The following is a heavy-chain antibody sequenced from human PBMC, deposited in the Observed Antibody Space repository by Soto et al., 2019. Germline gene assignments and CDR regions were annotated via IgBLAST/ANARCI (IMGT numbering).Heavy chain of an antibody. CDR1: GYTFTSYY. V-gene: IGHV1-46*01. CDR2: INPSGGSS. Sequence: ASVKVSCKASGYTFTSYYMHWVRQAPGQGLEWMGIINPSGGSSNYAQKFQGRVTMTRDTSTSTAYMELSSLRSEDTAVYYCARGGYCISTSCYRAAELDYYYYGMDVWGQGTTVTVSS. CDR3: ARGGYCISTSCYRAAELDYYYYGMDV. D-gene: IGHD2-2*02. J-gene: IGHJ6*02.